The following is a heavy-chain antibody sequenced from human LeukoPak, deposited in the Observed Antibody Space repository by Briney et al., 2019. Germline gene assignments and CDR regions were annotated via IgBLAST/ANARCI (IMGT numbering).Heavy chain of an antibody. CDR2: MYTSGST. CDR3: ARGGYYGSGSYTVDV. V-gene: IGHV4-4*07. J-gene: IGHJ6*04. CDR1: GGSISGYY. D-gene: IGHD3-10*01. Sequence: SETLSLTCIVSGGSISGYYWTWIRQPAGKGLEWIGRMYTSGSTNYNPSLRSRVTMSVDTSKNQFSLRLSSVTAADTAVYYCARGGYYGSGSYTVDVWGKGTTVTVSS.